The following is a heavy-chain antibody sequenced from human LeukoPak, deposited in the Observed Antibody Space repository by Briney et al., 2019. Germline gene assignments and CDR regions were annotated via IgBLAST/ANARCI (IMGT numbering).Heavy chain of an antibody. D-gene: IGHD6-19*01. CDR2: IYYSGST. CDR3: AKGIAVAYNWFDP. CDR1: GGSISSSSYY. V-gene: IGHV4-39*07. J-gene: IGHJ5*02. Sequence: SETLSLTCTVSGGSISSSSYYWGWIRQPPGKGLEWIGSIYYSGSTYYNPSLKSRVTISVDTSKNQFSLKLTSVTAADTAVYYCAKGIAVAYNWFDPWGQGTLVTVSS.